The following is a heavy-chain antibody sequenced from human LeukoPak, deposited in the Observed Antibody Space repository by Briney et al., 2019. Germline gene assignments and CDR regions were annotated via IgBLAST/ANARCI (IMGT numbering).Heavy chain of an antibody. Sequence: GASVKVSCKASGYTFTSYGISWVRQAPGQGLEWMGWISAYNGNTNYAQRLQGRVTMTTDTSTSTAYMELRSLRSDDTAVYYCARGHKAGKRFLEWLSLYYFDYWGQGTLVTVSS. CDR2: ISAYNGNT. J-gene: IGHJ4*02. D-gene: IGHD3-3*01. V-gene: IGHV1-18*01. CDR3: ARGHKAGKRFLEWLSLYYFDY. CDR1: GYTFTSYG.